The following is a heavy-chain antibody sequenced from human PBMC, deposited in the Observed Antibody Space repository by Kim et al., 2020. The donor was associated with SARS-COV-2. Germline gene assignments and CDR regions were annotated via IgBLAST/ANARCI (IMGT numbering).Heavy chain of an antibody. V-gene: IGHV4-34*01. D-gene: IGHD3-10*01. CDR3: ARGRVAEPPAHYGSGSCLAY. CDR2: INHSGST. Sequence: SETLSLTCAVYGGSFSGYYWSWIRQPPGKGLEWIGEINHSGSTNYNPSLKSRVTISVDTSKNQFSLKLSSVTAADTAVYYCARGRVAEPPAHYGSGSCLAYWGQGTLVTVSS. CDR1: GGSFSGYY. J-gene: IGHJ4*02.